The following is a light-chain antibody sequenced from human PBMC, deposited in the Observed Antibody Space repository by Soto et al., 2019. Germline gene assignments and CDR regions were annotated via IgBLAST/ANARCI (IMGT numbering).Light chain of an antibody. Sequence: DIQMTQSPSTLSASVGDRVTITCRASQSISSWLAWYQQKPGKAPKLLIYQASSLQSGVPSRFRGSGYCTEFTLTISNLQPDDFATYYCQSGVTFHGGTKVDIK. CDR2: QAS. J-gene: IGKJ4*01. CDR3: QSGVT. V-gene: IGKV1-5*03. CDR1: QSISSW.